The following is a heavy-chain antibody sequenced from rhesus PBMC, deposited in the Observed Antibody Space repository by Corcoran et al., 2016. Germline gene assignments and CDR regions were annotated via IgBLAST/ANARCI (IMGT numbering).Heavy chain of an antibody. CDR2: SSGSRGST. D-gene: IGHD6-31*01. V-gene: IGHV4S19*01. CDR1: GGSISSSNW. CDR3: AREYSSGWYGYCDI. J-gene: IGHJ2*01. Sequence: QVQLQESGPGLVKPSETLSLTCAVSGGSISSSNWWSWIRQPPGKGLEWIGYSSGSRGSTYSDPSLKSRVTISTDTSKDQSSLKLSSVTAADTAVYYCAREYSSGWYGYCDIWGPGTPITISS.